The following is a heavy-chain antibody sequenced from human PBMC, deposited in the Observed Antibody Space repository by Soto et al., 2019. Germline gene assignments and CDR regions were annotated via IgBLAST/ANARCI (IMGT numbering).Heavy chain of an antibody. V-gene: IGHV4-61*01. Sequence: TSETLSLTCTVSSGSVSSGSYYWSWIRQPPGKGLEWIGYIYNSRATSYNPSLKSRVSISVDTSKNQFSLKLSSVTAADTAVYYCARLHEALDFWGQEPLVTAPQ. J-gene: IGHJ4*02. CDR3: ARLHEALDF. CDR2: IYNSRAT. CDR1: SGSVSSGSYY. D-gene: IGHD4-4*01.